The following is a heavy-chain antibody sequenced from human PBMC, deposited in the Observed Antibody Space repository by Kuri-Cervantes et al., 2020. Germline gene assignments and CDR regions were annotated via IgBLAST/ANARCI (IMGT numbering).Heavy chain of an antibody. CDR3: ARSLYSGYDWGFDY. J-gene: IGHJ4*02. D-gene: IGHD5-12*01. CDR2: IYYSGST. Sequence: SETLSLTCAVSGYSISSGYYWGWIRQPPGKGLEWIGYIYYSGSTNYNPSLKSRVTISVDAPKKQFSLKVTSVTAADTAVYYCARSLYSGYDWGFDYWGQGTLVTVSS. V-gene: IGHV4-38-2*01. CDR1: GYSISSGYY.